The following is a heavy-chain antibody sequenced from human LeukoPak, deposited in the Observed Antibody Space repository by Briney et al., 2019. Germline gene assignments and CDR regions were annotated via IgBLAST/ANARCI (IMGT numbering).Heavy chain of an antibody. CDR1: GGSFSGYY. Sequence: SETLSLTCAVYGGSFSGYYWSWIRQPPGKGLEWIGEINHSGSTNYNPSPKSRVTISVDTSKNQFSLKLSSVTAADTAVYYCASPRLPYYYYYGMDVWGQGTTVTVSS. D-gene: IGHD2-15*01. V-gene: IGHV4-34*01. CDR2: INHSGST. CDR3: ASPRLPYYYYYGMDV. J-gene: IGHJ6*02.